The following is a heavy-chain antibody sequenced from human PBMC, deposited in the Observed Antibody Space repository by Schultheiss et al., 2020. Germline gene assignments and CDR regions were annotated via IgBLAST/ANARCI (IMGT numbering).Heavy chain of an antibody. CDR1: GVSISSYY. Sequence: SETLSLTCTVSGVSISSYYWSWIRQPPGKGLEWIGYIYSSGSTNYNPSLKSRVTISVDTSRNQFSLKLSSLTAADTAVYYCARANWNYYYYYGMDVWGQGTTVTVSS. CDR3: ARANWNYYYYYGMDV. D-gene: IGHD1-1*01. J-gene: IGHJ6*02. V-gene: IGHV4-59*01. CDR2: IYSSGST.